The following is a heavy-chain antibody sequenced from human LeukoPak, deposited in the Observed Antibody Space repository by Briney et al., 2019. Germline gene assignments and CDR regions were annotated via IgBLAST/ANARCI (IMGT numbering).Heavy chain of an antibody. D-gene: IGHD4-17*01. CDR3: AKDPNGDYVGTFDM. CDR2: ISGNGGRT. V-gene: IGHV3-23*01. Sequence: GGSLRLSCAASGFTFSGYAVHWVRQAPGKGLEWVSFISGNGGRTDYAESVKGRFTISRDNSKNTVYLQMNSLRDEDTATYYCAKDPNGDYVGTFDMWGQGTMVTVSS. J-gene: IGHJ3*02. CDR1: GFTFSGYA.